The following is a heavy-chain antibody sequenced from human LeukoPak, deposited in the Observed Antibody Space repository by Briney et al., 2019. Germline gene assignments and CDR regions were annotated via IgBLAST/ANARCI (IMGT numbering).Heavy chain of an antibody. J-gene: IGHJ6*03. CDR2: IRGSGGST. V-gene: IGHV3-23*01. D-gene: IGHD4-11*01. Sequence: PGGSLRLSCEASGFTFSRYGMSWVRQAPGKGLEWVSAIRGSGGSTYYADSVKGRFTISRDNSKNTLYLQMKSLRAEDTAVYYCARGTTVTYYYYMDVWGKGTTVTVSS. CDR3: ARGTTVTYYYYMDV. CDR1: GFTFSRYG.